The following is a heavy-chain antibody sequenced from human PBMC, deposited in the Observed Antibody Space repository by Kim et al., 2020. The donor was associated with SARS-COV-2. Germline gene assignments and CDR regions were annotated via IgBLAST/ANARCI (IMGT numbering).Heavy chain of an antibody. V-gene: IGHV1-69*13. CDR3: ARGRGRITMVRGVMLFPNWFDP. CDR2: IIPIFGTA. CDR1: GGTFSSYA. D-gene: IGHD3-10*01. J-gene: IGHJ5*02. Sequence: SVKVSCKASGGTFSSYAISWVRQAPGQGLEWMGGIIPIFGTANYAQKFQGRVTITADESTSTAYMELSSLRSEDTAVYYCARGRGRITMVRGVMLFPNWFDPWGQGTLVTVSS.